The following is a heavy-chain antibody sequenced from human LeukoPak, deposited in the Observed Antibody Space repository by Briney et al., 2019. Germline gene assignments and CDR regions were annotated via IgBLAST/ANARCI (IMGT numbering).Heavy chain of an antibody. CDR3: ARAGQRSSNAFDI. D-gene: IGHD6-6*01. CDR2: IIPIFGTA. Sequence: SVKVSCKASGGTFSSYAISWVRQAPGQGLEWMGGIIPIFGTANYAQKFQGRVTITRNTSISTAYMELSSLRSEDTAVYYCARAGQRSSNAFDIWGQGTMVTVSS. V-gene: IGHV1-69*05. J-gene: IGHJ3*02. CDR1: GGTFSSYA.